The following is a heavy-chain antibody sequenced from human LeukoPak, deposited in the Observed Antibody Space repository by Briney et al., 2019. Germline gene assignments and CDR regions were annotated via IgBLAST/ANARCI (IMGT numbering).Heavy chain of an antibody. CDR3: ASLWFGEFYFDY. V-gene: IGHV3-23*01. CDR2: ISGSGGST. CDR1: GFTFSTFA. J-gene: IGHJ4*02. D-gene: IGHD3-10*01. Sequence: GGSLRLSCAASGFTFSTFAMIWVRQPPGKGLEWVSAISGSGGSTYYADSVKGRFTISRDNSKNTLYLQMNSLRAEDTAVYYCASLWFGEFYFDYWGQGTLVTVSS.